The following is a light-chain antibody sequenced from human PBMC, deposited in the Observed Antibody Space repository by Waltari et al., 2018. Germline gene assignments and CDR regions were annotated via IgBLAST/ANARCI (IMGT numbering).Light chain of an antibody. J-gene: IGLJ2*01. CDR3: LVWHSTTDHHGV. Sequence: SYVVIQSPSVSVAPGETARITCGGDNIGSKSVHWYQQRPGQAPVLVISYDSDRPSGIPERFSGSNSGNTATLTISWVEADDEADYYCLVWHSTTDHHGVFGGGTKLTVL. CDR2: YDS. CDR1: NIGSKS. V-gene: IGLV3-21*04.